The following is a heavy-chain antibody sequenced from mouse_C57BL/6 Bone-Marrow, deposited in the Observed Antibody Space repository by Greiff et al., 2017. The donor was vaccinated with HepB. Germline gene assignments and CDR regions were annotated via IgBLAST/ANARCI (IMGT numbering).Heavy chain of an antibody. V-gene: IGHV5-2*01. D-gene: IGHD2-3*01. CDR2: INSDGGST. Sequence: EVKLMESGGGLVQPGESLKLSCESNEYEFPSHDMSWVRQTPEKRLELVAAINSDGGSTYYPDTMERRFIISRDNTKKTLYLQMSSLRAEDTALYYCARQDGYYAMDYWGQGTSVTVSS. CDR3: ARQDGYYAMDY. CDR1: EYEFPSHD. J-gene: IGHJ4*01.